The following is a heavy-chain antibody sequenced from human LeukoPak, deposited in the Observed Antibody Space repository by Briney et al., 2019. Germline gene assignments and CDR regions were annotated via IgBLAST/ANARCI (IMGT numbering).Heavy chain of an antibody. D-gene: IGHD3-3*01. CDR1: GFTFDDYG. CDR3: ARDGFTIFGVVTYFDY. V-gene: IGHV3-20*04. CDR2: INWNGGST. J-gene: IGHJ4*02. Sequence: GGSLRLSCAASGFTFDDYGMSWVRHAPGKGLEWVSGINWNGGSTGYADSVKGRFTISRDNAKNSLYLQMNSLRAEDTALYCCARDGFTIFGVVTYFDYWGQGTLVTVSS.